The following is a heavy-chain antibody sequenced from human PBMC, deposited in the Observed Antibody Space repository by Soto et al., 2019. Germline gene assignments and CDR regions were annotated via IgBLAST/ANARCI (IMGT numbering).Heavy chain of an antibody. J-gene: IGHJ5*02. D-gene: IGHD1-26*01. CDR3: ARVLFSGGYYAVPFDP. V-gene: IGHV2-5*02. Sequence: SGPTLVNPTQTLTLTCTFSGFSLGTSGVGVGWIRQPPGKALEWLALIYWDDDKRYSPSLKSRLTITKDTSKNQVVLTMANMDPVDTATYYCARVLFSGGYYAVPFDPWGQGTLVTVSS. CDR1: GFSLGTSGVG. CDR2: IYWDDDK.